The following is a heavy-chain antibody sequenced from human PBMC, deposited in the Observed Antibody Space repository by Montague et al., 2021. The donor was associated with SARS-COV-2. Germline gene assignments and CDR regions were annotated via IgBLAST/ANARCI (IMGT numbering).Heavy chain of an antibody. CDR2: IHTSGST. CDR3: ASAHCAGDCY. D-gene: IGHD2-21*02. V-gene: IGHV4-61*02. CDR1: GGSTSYGSYF. J-gene: IGHJ4*02. Sequence: TLSLTCTVSGGSTSYGSYFWTWIRQPAGKGLEWIGRIHTSGSTNYNPSLKSRVAISIDTSKDQFSLELSSVTAADTAVYYCASAHCAGDCYSGQGTLVTVSS.